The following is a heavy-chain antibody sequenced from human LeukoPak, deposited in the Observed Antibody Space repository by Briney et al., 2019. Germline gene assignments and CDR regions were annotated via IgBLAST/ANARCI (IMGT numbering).Heavy chain of an antibody. D-gene: IGHD1-26*01. CDR3: ARGIVGATAPIDY. J-gene: IGHJ4*02. Sequence: SSETVSLTCTVSGGSISSSSYYWGWIRQPPGKGLEWIGSIYYSGSTYYNPSLKSRVTISVDTSKNQFSLKLSSLTAADTAVYYCARGIVGATAPIDYWGQGTLVTVSS. V-gene: IGHV4-39*01. CDR1: GGSISSSSYY. CDR2: IYYSGST.